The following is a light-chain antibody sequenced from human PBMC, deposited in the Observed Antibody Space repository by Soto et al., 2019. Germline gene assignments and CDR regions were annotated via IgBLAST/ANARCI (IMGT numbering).Light chain of an antibody. CDR3: HQSSNWPRFT. Sequence: EIVLTQSPATLSLSQGERATLSCRASQSVSSYLAWYQQKPGQAPRLLIYDVSNRATGIPARFSGSGSGTDFTLPISCLEPADCAGYYCHQSSNWPRFTFGPGTKVDIK. CDR2: DVS. CDR1: QSVSSY. V-gene: IGKV3-11*01. J-gene: IGKJ3*01.